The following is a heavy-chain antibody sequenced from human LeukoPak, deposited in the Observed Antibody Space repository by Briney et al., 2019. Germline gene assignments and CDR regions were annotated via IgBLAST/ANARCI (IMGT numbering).Heavy chain of an antibody. CDR3: ASYDRSRGMDV. V-gene: IGHV1-69*05. D-gene: IGHD3-9*01. J-gene: IGHJ6*02. CDR1: GGTFSSYA. CDR2: IIPIFGTA. Sequence: SVTVSCTASGGTFSSYAISWVRQAPGQGLEWMGGIIPIFGTANYAQKFQGRVTMTRDTSTSTVYMELSSLRSEDTAVYYCASYDRSRGMDVWGQGTTVTVSS.